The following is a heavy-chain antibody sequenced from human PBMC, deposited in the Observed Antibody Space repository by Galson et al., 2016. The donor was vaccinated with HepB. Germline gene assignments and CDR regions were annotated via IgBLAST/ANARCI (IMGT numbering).Heavy chain of an antibody. Sequence: SVKVSCKASGYIFHNYAMHWVRQAPGQRLEWMGWINAGNGNTKYSQKFQGRVTITRDTTASTAYMDLTSLTSEDTAVYYCARGRYGSHYYDGSAYYYTLDYWGQGTLVTVSS. J-gene: IGHJ4*02. D-gene: IGHD3-22*01. CDR1: GYIFHNYA. CDR3: ARGRYGSHYYDGSAYYYTLDY. V-gene: IGHV1-3*01. CDR2: INAGNGNT.